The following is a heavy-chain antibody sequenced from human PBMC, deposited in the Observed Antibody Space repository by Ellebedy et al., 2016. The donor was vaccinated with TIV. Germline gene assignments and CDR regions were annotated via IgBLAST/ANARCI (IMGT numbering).Heavy chain of an antibody. D-gene: IGHD2-2*01. CDR2: INHSGST. CDR3: ARGSIVVVPAARLRYYYYMDV. Sequence: GSLRLXCAVYGGSFSGYYWSWIRQPPGKGLEWIGEINHSGSTNYNPSLKSRVTISVDTSKNQFSLKLSSVTAADTAVYYCARGSIVVVPAARLRYYYYMDVWGKGTTVTVSS. V-gene: IGHV4-34*01. J-gene: IGHJ6*03. CDR1: GGSFSGYY.